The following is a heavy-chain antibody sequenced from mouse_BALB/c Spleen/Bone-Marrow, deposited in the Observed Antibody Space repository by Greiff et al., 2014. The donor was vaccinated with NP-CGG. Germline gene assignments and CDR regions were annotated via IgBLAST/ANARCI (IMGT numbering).Heavy chain of an antibody. CDR2: INPNTDYT. CDR3: ARKGLGLAMDY. Sequence: QVQLQQSGAELAKPGASVKMSCKASGYTFSSYWMHWVKQRPGQGLEWIGHINPNTDYTEYNQKFKDKATLTADKSSSTAYMQLSSLTSEDSAVYYCARKGLGLAMDYWGQGTSVTVSS. V-gene: IGHV1-7*01. J-gene: IGHJ4*01. D-gene: IGHD4-1*01. CDR1: GYTFSSYW.